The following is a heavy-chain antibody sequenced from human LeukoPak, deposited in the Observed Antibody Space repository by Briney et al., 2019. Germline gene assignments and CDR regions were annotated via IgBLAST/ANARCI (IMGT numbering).Heavy chain of an antibody. CDR3: AKDFYDSSGYNFDY. D-gene: IGHD3-22*01. J-gene: IGHJ4*02. CDR1: GFTFSSHA. CDR2: ISGSGGST. Sequence: PGGSLRLSCAASGFTFSSHAMSWVRQAPGKGLEWVSAISGSGGSTYYADSVKGRFTISRDNSKNTLYLQMNSLRAEDTAVYYCAKDFYDSSGYNFDYWGQGTLVTVSS. V-gene: IGHV3-23*01.